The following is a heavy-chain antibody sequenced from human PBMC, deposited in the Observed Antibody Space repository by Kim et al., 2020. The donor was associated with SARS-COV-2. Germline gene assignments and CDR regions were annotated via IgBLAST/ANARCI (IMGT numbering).Heavy chain of an antibody. CDR1: GGSISSGGYY. V-gene: IGHV4-31*03. Sequence: SETLSLTCTVSGGSISSGGYYWSWIRQHPGKGLEWIGYIYYSGSTYYNPSLKSRVTISVDTSKNQFSLKLSSVTAADTAVYYCARDCRVLWFGEHKGNWFDPWGQGTLVTVSS. CDR2: IYYSGST. J-gene: IGHJ5*02. CDR3: ARDCRVLWFGEHKGNWFDP. D-gene: IGHD3-10*01.